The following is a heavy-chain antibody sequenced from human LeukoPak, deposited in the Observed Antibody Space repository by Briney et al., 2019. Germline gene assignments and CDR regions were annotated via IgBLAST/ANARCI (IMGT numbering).Heavy chain of an antibody. CDR2: IYYSGST. CDR3: ARQEGVSYFSSGSYFDS. J-gene: IGHJ4*02. CDR1: GGSIRSNRYY. V-gene: IGHV4-39*01. D-gene: IGHD3-10*01. Sequence: SETLSLTCTISGGSIRSNRYYWGWIRQPPGKGLEWIGSIYYSGSTYYSSSLKSRVTISVDSSKNQFSLKLSSVTAADTAVYHCARQEGVSYFSSGSYFDSWGQGALVTVPS.